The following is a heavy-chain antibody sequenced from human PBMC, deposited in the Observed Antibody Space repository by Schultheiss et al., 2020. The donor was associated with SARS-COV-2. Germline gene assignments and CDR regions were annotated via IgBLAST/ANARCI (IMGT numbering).Heavy chain of an antibody. J-gene: IGHJ5*02. D-gene: IGHD7-27*01. CDR1: GYTFTSYD. Sequence: ASVKVSCKASGYTFTSYDINWVRQATGQGLEWMGWMNPNSGNTGYAQKFQGRVTITADKSTSTAYMELSSLRSDDMGVYYFAIGLGWFDPWGQGTLVTVSS. V-gene: IGHV1-8*01. CDR3: AIGLGWFDP. CDR2: MNPNSGNT.